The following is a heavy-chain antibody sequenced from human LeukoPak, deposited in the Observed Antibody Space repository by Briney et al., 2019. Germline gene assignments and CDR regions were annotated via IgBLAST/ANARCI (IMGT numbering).Heavy chain of an antibody. Sequence: SETLSLTCTVSGYSISSGYYRGWIRQPPGKGLEWIGSIYHSGSTYYNPSLKRRVTISVDTSKHQFSLKLSFVTAADTAVYSCARATTVSIFDYWGQGTLVTVSS. J-gene: IGHJ4*02. D-gene: IGHD4-11*01. CDR3: ARATTVSIFDY. V-gene: IGHV4-38-2*02. CDR2: IYHSGST. CDR1: GYSISSGYY.